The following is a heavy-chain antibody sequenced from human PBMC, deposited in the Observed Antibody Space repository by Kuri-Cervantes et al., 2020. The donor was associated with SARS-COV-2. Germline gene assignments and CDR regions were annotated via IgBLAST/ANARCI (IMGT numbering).Heavy chain of an antibody. J-gene: IGHJ6*03. CDR1: GYTFTSYY. CDR3: ARAGREGLLWFGDSYYYYYMDV. V-gene: IGHV1-46*01. D-gene: IGHD3-10*01. CDR2: INPSGGST. Sequence: ASVKVSCKASGYTFTSYYMHWVRQAPGQGLEWMGIINPSGGSTSYAQKFQGRVTMTEDTSTDTAYMELSSLRSEDTAVYYCARAGREGLLWFGDSYYYYYMDVWGKGTTVTVSS.